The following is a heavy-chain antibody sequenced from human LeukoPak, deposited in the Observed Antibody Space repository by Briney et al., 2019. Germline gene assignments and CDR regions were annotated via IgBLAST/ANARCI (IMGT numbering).Heavy chain of an antibody. V-gene: IGHV3-23*01. D-gene: IGHD3-9*01. CDR2: TSPSGGST. CDR1: GFTFSHYA. Sequence: GGSLRLSCATSGFTFSHYAMSWVRQVPGKGLEWVSSTSPSGGSTYFADSVKGRFTISRDNSRNTLYLQMNSLRAEDTAVFYCAKSGLQYYDWPSYYFDYWGQGALVTVSS. CDR3: AKSGLQYYDWPSYYFDY. J-gene: IGHJ4*02.